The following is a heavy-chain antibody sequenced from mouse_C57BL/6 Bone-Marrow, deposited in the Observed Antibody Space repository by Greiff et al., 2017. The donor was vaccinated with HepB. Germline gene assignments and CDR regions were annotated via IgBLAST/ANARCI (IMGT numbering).Heavy chain of an antibody. V-gene: IGHV1-54*01. Sequence: QVQLKQSGAELVRPGTSVKVSCKASGYAFTNYLIEWVKQRPGQGLEWIGVINPGSGGTNYNEKFKGKATLTADKSSSTAYMQLSSLTSEDSAVYFCARRDYYGSSYCWGQGTTLTVSS. J-gene: IGHJ2*01. CDR1: GYAFTNYL. CDR2: INPGSGGT. D-gene: IGHD1-1*01. CDR3: ARRDYYGSSYC.